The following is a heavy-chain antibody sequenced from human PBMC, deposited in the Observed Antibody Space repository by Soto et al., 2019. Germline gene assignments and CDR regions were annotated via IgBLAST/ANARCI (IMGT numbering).Heavy chain of an antibody. CDR1: GFTFSSNA. J-gene: IGHJ1*01. D-gene: IGHD2-21*02. CDR2: IYYSGST. Sequence: LRLSCAASGFTFSSNAMSWIRQHPGKGLEWIGYIYYSGSTNYNPSLKSRVTISVDTSKNQFSLKLTSVTAADTAMYFCASHNCGGDCYSRYFQHWGQGTLVTVSS. CDR3: ASHNCGGDCYSRYFQH. V-gene: IGHV4-59*01.